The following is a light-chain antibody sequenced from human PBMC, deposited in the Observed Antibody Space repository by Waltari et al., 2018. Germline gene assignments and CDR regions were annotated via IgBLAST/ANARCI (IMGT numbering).Light chain of an antibody. J-gene: IGKJ5*01. CDR3: QQLNSYPIT. CDR2: AAS. Sequence: IQLTQSPSSLSASLGVRVTITCRASPGISSNLAWDQQKPGKAPKLRISAASTLRSGVPLRFNGSGSGTDFTLTISSLQPEDFATYYCQQLNSYPITFGQGTRLEIK. CDR1: PGISSN. V-gene: IGKV1-9*01.